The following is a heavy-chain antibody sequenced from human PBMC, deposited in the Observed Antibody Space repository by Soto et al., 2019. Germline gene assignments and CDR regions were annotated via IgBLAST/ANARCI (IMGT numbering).Heavy chain of an antibody. Sequence: EVQLVESGGGLVKPGGSLRLSCAASGFTFSNAWMNWVRQAPGKGLEWVGRIKSKTDGGTTDYAAPVKGRFTISRDDSKKTLYLQMNSLKTEDTAVYYCTQVIGARRSFAFNIWGQGTPVTVSS. V-gene: IGHV3-15*07. CDR2: IKSKTDGGTT. D-gene: IGHD6-6*01. CDR1: GFTFSNAW. J-gene: IGHJ3*02. CDR3: TQVIGARRSFAFNI.